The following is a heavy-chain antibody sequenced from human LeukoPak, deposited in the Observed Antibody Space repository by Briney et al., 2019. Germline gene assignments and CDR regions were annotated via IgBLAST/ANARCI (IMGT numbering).Heavy chain of an antibody. J-gene: IGHJ4*02. V-gene: IGHV3-9*01. D-gene: IGHD3-9*01. CDR1: GFTFDDYA. Sequence: GRSLRLSCAASGFTFDDYAMHWVRQAPGKGLEWVSGISWNSGSIGYADSVKGRFTISRDNAKNSLYLQMNSLRAEDTALYYCAKAPGDLLTGYPDYWGQGTLVTVSS. CDR2: ISWNSGSI. CDR3: AKAPGDLLTGYPDY.